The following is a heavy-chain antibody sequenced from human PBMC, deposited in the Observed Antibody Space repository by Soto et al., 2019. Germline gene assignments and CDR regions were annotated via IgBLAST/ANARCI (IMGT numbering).Heavy chain of an antibody. V-gene: IGHV3-13*05. CDR1: GFTFRNYD. Sequence: EVQLVESGGGLVQPGGSLRLSCEASGFTFRNYDMHWVRQGTGKGLEWVSGISSAGDPDYADSVEGRFTISRENAQISFFLQMNSLSVGDTAVYYCARTDRDFSGLEVWGQGTTVIVSS. J-gene: IGHJ6*02. CDR2: ISSAGDP. CDR3: ARTDRDFSGLEV.